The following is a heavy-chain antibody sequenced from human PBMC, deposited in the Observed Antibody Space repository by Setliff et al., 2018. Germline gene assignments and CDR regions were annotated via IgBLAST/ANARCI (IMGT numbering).Heavy chain of an antibody. CDR3: ARLVRYCTRTSCQRTPGAEY. Sequence: GASVKVSCKTSAYTFSGYYIHWVRQAPGQGLQWMGWINPNIGDTNYAPKFQGRVTMTRDTSIKTAYLEVNGLTSDDTAVYYCARLVRYCTRTSCQRTPGAEYWGQGTLVTVSS. D-gene: IGHD2-2*01. CDR2: INPNIGDT. V-gene: IGHV1-2*02. J-gene: IGHJ4*02. CDR1: AYTFSGYY.